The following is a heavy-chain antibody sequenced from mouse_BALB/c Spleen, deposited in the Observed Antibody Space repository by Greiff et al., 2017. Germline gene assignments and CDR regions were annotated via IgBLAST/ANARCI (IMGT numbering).Heavy chain of an antibody. CDR1: GFTFSDYG. Sequence: EVQRVESGGGLVQPGGSRKLSCAASGFTFSDYGMAWVRQAPGKGPEWVAFISNLAYSIYYADTVTGRFTISRENAKNTLYLEMSSLRSEDTAMYYCARLEDYAMDYWGQGTSVTVSS. J-gene: IGHJ4*01. CDR3: ARLEDYAMDY. CDR2: ISNLAYSI. V-gene: IGHV5-15*02.